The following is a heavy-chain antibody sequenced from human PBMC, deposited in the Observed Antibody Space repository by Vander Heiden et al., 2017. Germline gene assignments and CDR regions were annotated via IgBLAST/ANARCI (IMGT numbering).Heavy chain of an antibody. CDR3: AREGYGGKFPDDY. CDR1: GYTFTSYY. CDR2: INPSGGST. V-gene: IGHV1-46*01. Sequence: VQLVQSAAQVKKLGASAKVSCKASGYTFTSYYMHWVRQAPGQGLEWMGIINPSGGSTSYEQKFQGRVTMTRDTSTSTVYMELSSLRSEDTAVYYCAREGYGGKFPDDYWGQGTLVTVSS. D-gene: IGHD2-15*01. J-gene: IGHJ4*02.